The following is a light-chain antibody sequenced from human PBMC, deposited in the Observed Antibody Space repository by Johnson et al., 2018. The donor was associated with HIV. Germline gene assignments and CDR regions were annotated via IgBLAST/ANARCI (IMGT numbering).Light chain of an antibody. J-gene: IGLJ1*01. Sequence: QLVLTQPPSVSAAPGQKVTISCSGSNSNIGNNYVSWYQQVPGTAPKLLIYDNNKRPSGIPDRFSGSKSGTSATLGITGLQTGDEADYYCKTWDSRLSVGHVFGTWTKVTVL. CDR1: NSNIGNNY. CDR2: DNN. V-gene: IGLV1-51*01. CDR3: KTWDSRLSVGHV.